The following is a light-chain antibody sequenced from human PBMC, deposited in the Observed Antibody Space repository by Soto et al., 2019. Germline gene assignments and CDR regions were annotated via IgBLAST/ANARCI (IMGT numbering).Light chain of an antibody. J-gene: IGLJ1*01. V-gene: IGLV2-14*03. CDR1: SSDVGGYDY. CDR2: DVS. Sequence: QSALTQPASVSGSPGQSITISCTGTSSDVGGYDYVSWYQHHPGKAPKLMIYDVSNRPSGVSNRFSGSKSGNTASLTISGLQAEDGADYYCSSYTSSSLYVFGTGPKLTVL. CDR3: SSYTSSSLYV.